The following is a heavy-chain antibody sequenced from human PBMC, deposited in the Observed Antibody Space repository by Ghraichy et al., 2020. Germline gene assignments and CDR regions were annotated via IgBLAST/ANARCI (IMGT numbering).Heavy chain of an antibody. CDR1: GSIVSSNY. D-gene: IGHD1-14*01. CDR3: ARDSGRNLAIYH. Sequence: GSLRLSCTASGSIVSSNYMSWVRQAPGKGLEWVSVIFSGGRTSYVDSVKGRFTISRDNSKNSLYLQMNSLRADDTAVYYCARDSGRNLAIYHWGQGTLVTVSS. V-gene: IGHV3-53*01. CDR2: IFSGGRT. J-gene: IGHJ4*02.